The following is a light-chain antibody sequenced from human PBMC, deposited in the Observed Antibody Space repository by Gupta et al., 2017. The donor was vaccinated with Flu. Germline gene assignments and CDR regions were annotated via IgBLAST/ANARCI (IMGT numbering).Light chain of an antibody. CDR1: QSLLHSDGKNY. V-gene: IGKV2-28*01. CDR3: MQGLLTPST. J-gene: IGKJ2*02. CDR2: LGS. Sequence: DVVMTQSPLSLPVTPGEPASISCRSSQSLLHSDGKNYLDWYLQKPGQSPQLLIYLGSSRASGVPDRFTGSGSGTDFTLKISRGEADDVGIYYCMQGLLTPSTFGQGTKLEIK.